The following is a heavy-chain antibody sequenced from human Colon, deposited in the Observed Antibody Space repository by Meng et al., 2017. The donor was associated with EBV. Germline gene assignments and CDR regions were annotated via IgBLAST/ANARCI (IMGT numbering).Heavy chain of an antibody. CDR2: MYHSGTT. V-gene: IGHV4-4*02. J-gene: IGHJ4*02. CDR3: ATQESRDGHNPY. Sequence: QLQETGPGLGKTSGTLCRNCVVSGGSISSSYWWTWVRQSPGKGLEWIGEMYHSGTTNYNPSLKSRVTISMGKSNNQLSLKLNSVTAADTAVYYCATQESRDGHNPYWGQGTLVTVSS. D-gene: IGHD5-24*01. CDR1: GGSISSSYW.